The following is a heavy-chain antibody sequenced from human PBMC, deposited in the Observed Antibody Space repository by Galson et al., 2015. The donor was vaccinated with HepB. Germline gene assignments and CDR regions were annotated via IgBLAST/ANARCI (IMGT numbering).Heavy chain of an antibody. Sequence: SVKVSCKASGYTFTGYYMHWVRQAPGQGLEWMGRINPNSGGTNYAQKFQGRVTMTRDTSISTAYMELSRLRSDDTAVYYCAREDAYYDYIWGSYRPHYYYMDVWGKGTTVTVSS. J-gene: IGHJ6*03. CDR3: AREDAYYDYIWGSYRPHYYYMDV. V-gene: IGHV1-2*06. CDR2: INPNSGGT. D-gene: IGHD3-16*02. CDR1: GYTFTGYY.